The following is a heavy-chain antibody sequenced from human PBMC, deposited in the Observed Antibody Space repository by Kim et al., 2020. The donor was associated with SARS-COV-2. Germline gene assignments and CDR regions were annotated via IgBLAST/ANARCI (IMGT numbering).Heavy chain of an antibody. Sequence: GGSLRLSCAASGFTFGDYAMHWARQAPGKGLEWVSGISWNSGRIAYAATVKGRFTISRDNAKNSLYLQMDSLRPEETALYYCAKDIKEAAARYFDYWGQGTLVTVSS. J-gene: IGHJ4*02. CDR1: GFTFGDYA. V-gene: IGHV3-9*01. D-gene: IGHD6-13*01. CDR2: ISWNSGRI. CDR3: AKDIKEAAARYFDY.